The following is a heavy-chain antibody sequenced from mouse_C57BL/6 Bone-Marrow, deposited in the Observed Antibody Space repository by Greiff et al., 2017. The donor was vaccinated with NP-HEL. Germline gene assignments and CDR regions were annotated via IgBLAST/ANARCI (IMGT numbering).Heavy chain of an antibody. J-gene: IGHJ3*01. CDR3: ASPYSSGAWFAY. D-gene: IGHD3-2*02. CDR1: GYAFTNYL. V-gene: IGHV1-54*01. Sequence: VKLQESGAELVRPGTSVKVSCKASGYAFTNYLIEWVKQRPGQGLEWIGVINPGSGGTNYNEKFKGKATLTADKSSSTAYMQLSSLTSEDSAVYFCASPYSSGAWFAYWGQGTLVTVSA. CDR2: INPGSGGT.